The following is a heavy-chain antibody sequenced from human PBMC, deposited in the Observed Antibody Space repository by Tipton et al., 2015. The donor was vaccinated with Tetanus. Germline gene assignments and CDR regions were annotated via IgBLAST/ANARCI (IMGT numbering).Heavy chain of an antibody. CDR2: ISGSGGST. Sequence: SLRLSCAASGFTFSSYAMHWVRQAPGKGLEWVAVISGSGGSTYYADSVKGRFTISRDNSKNTLYLQMNSLRAEDTAVYYCAKDATRPILWFGELFSDYWGQGTLVTVSS. CDR1: GFTFSSYA. V-gene: IGHV3-23*01. J-gene: IGHJ4*02. D-gene: IGHD3-10*01. CDR3: AKDATRPILWFGELFSDY.